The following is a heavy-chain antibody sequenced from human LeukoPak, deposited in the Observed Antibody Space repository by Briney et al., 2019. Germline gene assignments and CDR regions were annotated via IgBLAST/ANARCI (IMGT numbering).Heavy chain of an antibody. CDR2: IIPILGIA. V-gene: IGHV1-69*04. CDR1: GGTFSSYA. Sequence: SVKVSCKASGGTFSSYAISWVRQAPGQGLEWMGRIIPILGIANYAQKFQGRVTITADKSTSTAYMELSSLRSEDTAVYYCARDGGYSGDPWYFDYWGQGTLVTVSS. CDR3: ARDGGYSGDPWYFDY. J-gene: IGHJ4*02. D-gene: IGHD6-19*01.